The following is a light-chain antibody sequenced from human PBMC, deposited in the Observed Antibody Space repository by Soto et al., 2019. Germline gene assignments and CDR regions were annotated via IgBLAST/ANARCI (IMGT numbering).Light chain of an antibody. J-gene: IGLJ2*01. V-gene: IGLV1-44*01. CDR3: AACDDSLNGQVV. CDR1: SSNIGSNT. CDR2: SNN. Sequence: QSVLTQPPSASGTPGQRVTISCSGSSSNIGSNTVNWYQQLPGTAPKLLIYSNNQRPSGVPDRFSGSKSGTSASLAISGLQSEDEADYHCAACDDSLNGQVVFGGGTKLTVL.